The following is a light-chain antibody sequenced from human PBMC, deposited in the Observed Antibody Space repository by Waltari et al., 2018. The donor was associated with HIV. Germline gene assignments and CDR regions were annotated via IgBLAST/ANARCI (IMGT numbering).Light chain of an antibody. CDR1: QSLLHSSNNKNS. CDR2: WAS. J-gene: IGKJ3*01. CDR3: QQYYTNTRT. Sequence: DIVMTQSPDPLAVSLGGRAPISCTSSQSLLHSSNNKNSLAWYQHKAGQPPKLLMYWASTRESAVPARFSGSGSGTDFTLTISSLQAEDVATYYCQQYYTNTRTFGPGTKVDI. V-gene: IGKV4-1*01.